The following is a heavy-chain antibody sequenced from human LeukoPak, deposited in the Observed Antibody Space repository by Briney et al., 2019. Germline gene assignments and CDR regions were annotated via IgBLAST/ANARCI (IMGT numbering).Heavy chain of an antibody. CDR2: IYHSGST. CDR1: GYSLSSGYY. Sequence: SETLSLTCAVSGYSLSSGYYWGWIRQPPGKGLEGSGSIYHSGSTYYNPSLRSRVTISVDTSKNQFSLKLSSVTAADTAVYYCARDLRYSYGQSNWFDPSGQGTLVTVSS. D-gene: IGHD5-18*01. J-gene: IGHJ5*02. V-gene: IGHV4-38-2*02. CDR3: ARDLRYSYGQSNWFDP.